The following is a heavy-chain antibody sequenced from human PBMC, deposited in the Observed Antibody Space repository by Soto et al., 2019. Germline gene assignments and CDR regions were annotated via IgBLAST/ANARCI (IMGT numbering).Heavy chain of an antibody. CDR1: GDSISSYS. Sequence: QVQLQVSGPGLVKPSETLSLTCTVSGDSISSYSWSWIRQPPGKGLEWIGNIHYNGNTKYSPSLKSRVSLSVETAKDHFSLQLISVATADAAVYFCAREGTRGRWMQPLDSWGQGTLVTVSS. V-gene: IGHV4-59*01. CDR2: IHYNGNT. CDR3: AREGTRGRWMQPLDS. J-gene: IGHJ4*02. D-gene: IGHD1-7*01.